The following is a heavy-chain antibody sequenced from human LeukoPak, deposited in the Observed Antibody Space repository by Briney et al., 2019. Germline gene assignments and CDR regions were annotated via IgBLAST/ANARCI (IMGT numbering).Heavy chain of an antibody. CDR3: ARLDYYDSSGYSYYFDY. Sequence: SETLSLTCTVSGGSISTSSYYWGWIRQPPGKGLEWIGTIDSGTTYYSPSLKSRVTISVDTSKNQFSLKLSSVTAADTAVYYCARLDYYDSSGYSYYFDYWGQGTLVTVSS. CDR2: IDSGTT. D-gene: IGHD3-22*01. V-gene: IGHV4-39*01. J-gene: IGHJ4*02. CDR1: GGSISTSSYY.